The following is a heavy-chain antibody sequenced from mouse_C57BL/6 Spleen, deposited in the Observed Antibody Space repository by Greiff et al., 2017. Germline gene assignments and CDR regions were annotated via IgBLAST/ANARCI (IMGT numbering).Heavy chain of an antibody. V-gene: IGHV1-5*01. CDR1: GYTFTSYW. D-gene: IGHD1-1*01. Sequence: VQLKESGTVLARPGASVKMSCKTSGYTFTSYWMHWVKQRPGQGLEWIGAIYPGNSDTSYNQKFKGKAKLTAVTAASTAYMELSSLTNEDSAVYYGTGYYGSSYVFDYWGQGTTLTVSS. CDR3: TGYYGSSYVFDY. J-gene: IGHJ2*01. CDR2: IYPGNSDT.